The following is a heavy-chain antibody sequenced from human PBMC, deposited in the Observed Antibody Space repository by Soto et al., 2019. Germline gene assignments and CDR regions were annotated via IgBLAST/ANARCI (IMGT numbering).Heavy chain of an antibody. CDR2: IYWDDDK. D-gene: IGHD3-16*01. CDR1: GFSLSTTGKS. V-gene: IGHV2-5*02. J-gene: IGHJ4*02. CDR3: AHSRGDGDYFPY. Sequence: QITLKESGPTLVKPTQTLTLTCTFSGFSLSTTGKSVAWIRQPPGKALEWLSVIYWDDDKRYSPSLNTRLTIAKDTSKNQVVLKLTNMNPSDTGTYYCAHSRGDGDYFPYWGQETLVSVSS.